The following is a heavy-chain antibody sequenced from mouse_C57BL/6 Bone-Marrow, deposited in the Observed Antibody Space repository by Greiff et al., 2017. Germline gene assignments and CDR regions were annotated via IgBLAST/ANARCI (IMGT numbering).Heavy chain of an antibody. CDR2: IYPEIGDT. CDR3: SSFDGNYFDF. J-gene: IGHJ2*01. CDR1: GFNIKDDY. D-gene: IGHD2-3*01. Sequence: EVKLMESGAELVRPGASVKLSCTASGFNIKDDYIHWVKQRPEKGLEWIGWIYPEIGDTEYASKFQGKATITSDTSSTTAYLQLISLTSEDTAVYYCSSFDGNYFDFWGQGTPLTVAS. V-gene: IGHV14-4*01.